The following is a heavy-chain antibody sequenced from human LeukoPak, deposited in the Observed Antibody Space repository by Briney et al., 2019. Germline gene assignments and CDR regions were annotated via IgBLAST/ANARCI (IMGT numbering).Heavy chain of an antibody. D-gene: IGHD4-11*01. CDR1: GFTFSSYA. Sequence: GGSLRLSCAASGFTFSSYAMSWVRQAPGKGLEWVSAISGSGGSTYYADSVKGRFTISRDNSKNTLYLQMNSLRAEDTAVYYCAKSSFDTTTGPDNWFDPWGQGTLVTVSS. CDR3: AKSSFDTTTGPDNWFDP. J-gene: IGHJ5*02. CDR2: ISGSGGST. V-gene: IGHV3-23*01.